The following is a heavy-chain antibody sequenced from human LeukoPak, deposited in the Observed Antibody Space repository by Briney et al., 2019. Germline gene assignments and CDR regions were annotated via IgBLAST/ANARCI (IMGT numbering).Heavy chain of an antibody. D-gene: IGHD1-26*01. V-gene: IGHV4-4*07. CDR3: ARDRVRGSYYSYYYYYMDV. J-gene: IGHJ6*03. CDR2: VSSSGST. Sequence: SETLSLTCSVSGDSISYFYWSWIRQASGKGLEWIGHVSSSGSTNYNASLKSRVTMSVDTSKNQLSLKMISVAAADTAVYYCARDRVRGSYYSYYYYYMDVWGKGTTVTISS. CDR1: GDSISYFY.